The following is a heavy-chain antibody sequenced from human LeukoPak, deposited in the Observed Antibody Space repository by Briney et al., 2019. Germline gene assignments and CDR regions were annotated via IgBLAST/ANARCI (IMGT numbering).Heavy chain of an antibody. J-gene: IGHJ4*02. CDR2: INAGNGNT. Sequence: GASVKVSCKASGYTFTSYAMHWVRQAPGQRLEWMGWINAGNGNTKYSQKFQGRVTITRDTSASTAYMELSSLRSEDTAVYYCAREKRAPGSYYYGSGRLDYWGQGTLVTVSS. V-gene: IGHV1-3*01. CDR1: GYTFTSYA. CDR3: AREKRAPGSYYYGSGRLDY. D-gene: IGHD3-10*01.